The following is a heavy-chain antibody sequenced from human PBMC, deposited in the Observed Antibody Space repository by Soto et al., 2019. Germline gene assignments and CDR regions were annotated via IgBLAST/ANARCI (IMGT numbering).Heavy chain of an antibody. CDR1: GFTFSSYS. J-gene: IGHJ4*01. V-gene: IGHV3-48*02. Sequence: EVQLVESGGGLVQPGGSLRLSCAASGFTFSSYSMNWVRQAPGKGLEWVSYISSSSRTIYYADSVKGRFTISRDNAKNSLYLQMNSLRDEDTAVYYCASINAQQLGLLDYCGHVTLVTVSS. CDR2: ISSSSRTI. D-gene: IGHD6-13*01. CDR3: ASINAQQLGLLDY.